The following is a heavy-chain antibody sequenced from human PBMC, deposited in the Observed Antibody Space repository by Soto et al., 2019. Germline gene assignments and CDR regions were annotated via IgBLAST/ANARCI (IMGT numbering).Heavy chain of an antibody. V-gene: IGHV4-4*07. CDR3: VRDGTKTLRDWFDP. CDR1: GASISCFY. J-gene: IGHJ5*02. CDR2: IYATGTT. D-gene: IGHD1-1*01. Sequence: PSEALSLTCTASGASISCFYWSWIRKSAGKGLEWIGRIYATGTTDYNPSLKSRVMMSVDTSKKQFSLKLRSVTAADTAVYYCVRDGTKTLRDWFDPWGQGISVPVSS.